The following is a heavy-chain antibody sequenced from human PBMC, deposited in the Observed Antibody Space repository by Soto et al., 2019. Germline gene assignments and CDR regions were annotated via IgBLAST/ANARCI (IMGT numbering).Heavy chain of an antibody. CDR3: AREDSGGFFDS. CDR1: GGSIISGGYS. V-gene: IGHV4-30-2*01. Sequence: PSETLSLTCAVSGGSIISGGYSWSWIRQPPGKGLEWIGYIYSGTTHYNPSLESRVTIAMDRSKNQVSLSLKSVTAADTAVYYCAREDSGGFFDSWGQGXLVTVSS. CDR2: IYSGTT. D-gene: IGHD2-15*01. J-gene: IGHJ4*02.